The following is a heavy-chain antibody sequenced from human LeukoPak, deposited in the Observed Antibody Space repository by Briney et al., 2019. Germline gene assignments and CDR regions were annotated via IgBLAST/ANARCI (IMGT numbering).Heavy chain of an antibody. V-gene: IGHV3-7*05. CDR3: ARARGGSNSDY. D-gene: IGHD1-26*01. Sequence: PGGSLGLSCAASGFTFSSYWMRWVRQAPGKGLDWVASINHDGSEKYYVDSVKGRFTISRDNAKNSLYLQMNSLRADDTAVYYCARARGGSNSDYWGQGTLVTVSS. CDR2: INHDGSEK. CDR1: GFTFSSYW. J-gene: IGHJ4*02.